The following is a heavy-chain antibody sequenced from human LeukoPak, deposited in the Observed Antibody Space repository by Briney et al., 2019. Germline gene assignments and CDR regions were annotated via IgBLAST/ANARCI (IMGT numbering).Heavy chain of an antibody. CDR1: GFTFSNHW. J-gene: IGHJ1*01. D-gene: IGHD2-2*01. CDR2: IQQHGSET. V-gene: IGHV3-7*01. Sequence: GGSLRLSCEGSGFTFSNHWMSWVRQAPGKGLEWVANIQQHGSETYYGDSVKGRFTISRDNAKNSLYLQMNSLRAEDTAVYYCATYSSSNGREFQYWGQGTLVTVSS. CDR3: ATYSSSNGREFQY.